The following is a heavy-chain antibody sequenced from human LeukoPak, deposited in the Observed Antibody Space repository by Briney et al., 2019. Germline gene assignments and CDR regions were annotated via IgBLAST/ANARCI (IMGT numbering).Heavy chain of an antibody. CDR3: AKTSSGWYDAYYFDC. Sequence: GGSLRLSCAASGFTFSSYGMHWVRQAPGKGLEWVAFIRYDGSNKYYADSVKGRFTISRDNSKNTLYLQMNSLRAEDTAVYCCAKTSSGWYDAYYFDCWGQGTLVTVSS. D-gene: IGHD6-19*01. CDR1: GFTFSSYG. V-gene: IGHV3-30*02. CDR2: IRYDGSNK. J-gene: IGHJ4*02.